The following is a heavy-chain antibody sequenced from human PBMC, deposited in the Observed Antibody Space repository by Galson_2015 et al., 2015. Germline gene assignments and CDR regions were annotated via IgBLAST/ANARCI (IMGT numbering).Heavy chain of an antibody. Sequence: QSGAEVTKPGESLTISCKGSGYSFPTYWIGWVRQMPGKGLEWMGFIYPGDSDTRYRPSFQGQVTISGVKSISTAYLQWSSLKASDAAMYYCARRRIAAAGTYSDAFDIWGQGTMVTVSS. CDR2: IYPGDSDT. V-gene: IGHV5-51*01. D-gene: IGHD6-13*01. CDR3: ARRRIAAAGTYSDAFDI. J-gene: IGHJ3*02. CDR1: GYSFPTYW.